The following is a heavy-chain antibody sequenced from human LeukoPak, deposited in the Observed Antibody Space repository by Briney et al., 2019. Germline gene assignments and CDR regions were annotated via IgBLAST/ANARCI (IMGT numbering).Heavy chain of an antibody. J-gene: IGHJ4*02. V-gene: IGHV7-4-1*02. CDR2: THPSTGNP. CDR3: ARAYQRLGELSLPNY. D-gene: IGHD3-16*02. CDR1: GYTFTNYA. Sequence: GASVKVSCKASGYTFTNYAMNWVRQAPGQGLEWMGWTHPSTGNPTYAQGFTGRFVFSLDTSVSTTYLQISSLKAEDTAVYYCARAYQRLGELSLPNYWGQGTLVTVSS.